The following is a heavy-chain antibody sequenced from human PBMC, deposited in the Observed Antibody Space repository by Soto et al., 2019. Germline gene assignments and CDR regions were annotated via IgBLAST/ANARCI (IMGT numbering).Heavy chain of an antibody. Sequence: EVQLLESGGGVVQPGGSLRLSCAASGFTFSSYAMSWVRQAPGKGLEWVSAISGSGGSKYYADSVKGRFTISRDNSKNTLYLQMTSLRDEDTAVYYCAKYRDIAARPYYFDYWGQGTLVTVSS. CDR1: GFTFSSYA. V-gene: IGHV3-23*01. J-gene: IGHJ4*02. D-gene: IGHD6-6*01. CDR3: AKYRDIAARPYYFDY. CDR2: ISGSGGSK.